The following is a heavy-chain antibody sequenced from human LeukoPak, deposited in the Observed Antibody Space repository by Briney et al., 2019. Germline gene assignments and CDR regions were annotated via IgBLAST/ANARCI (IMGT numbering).Heavy chain of an antibody. D-gene: IGHD7-27*01. CDR2: IKSDGKNK. V-gene: IGHV3-30*02. CDR1: GFTFSTNA. J-gene: IGHJ4*02. CDR3: VKDANWACDY. Sequence: GGSLRLSCAASGFTFSTNAMHWVRQAPRKGVEWVAHIKSDGKNKWYSDSVRGRLTISRDTSKNTLYLQMNSLRVDDTAVYYCVKDANWACDYWGQGTLVTVSS.